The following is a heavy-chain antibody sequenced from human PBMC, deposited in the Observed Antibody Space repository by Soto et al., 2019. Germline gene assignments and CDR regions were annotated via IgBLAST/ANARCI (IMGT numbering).Heavy chain of an antibody. Sequence: AAVKVSCKACGYTFTGYYMHWVRQAPGQGLEWMGRINPNSGGTNYAQKFQGRVTMTRDTSISTAYMELSRLRSDDTAVYYCARVLSYDFWSGYLGAYYYYYYGMDVWGQGTTVTVSS. CDR1: GYTFTGYY. D-gene: IGHD3-3*01. CDR3: ARVLSYDFWSGYLGAYYYYYYGMDV. CDR2: INPNSGGT. J-gene: IGHJ6*02. V-gene: IGHV1-2*06.